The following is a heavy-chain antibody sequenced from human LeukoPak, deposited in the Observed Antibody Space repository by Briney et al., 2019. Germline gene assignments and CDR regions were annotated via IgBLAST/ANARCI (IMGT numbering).Heavy chain of an antibody. Sequence: PGGSLRLSCAASGFTFNDYYMTWIRQAPGKGLEWVSYISSSGTTIYYADSVEGRFTISRDNAKNSLYLQMNSLRAEDTAVYYCAKGDYYDSSGYFYAFDIWGQGTMVTVSS. CDR1: GFTFNDYY. CDR2: ISSSGTTI. CDR3: AKGDYYDSSGYFYAFDI. D-gene: IGHD3-22*01. J-gene: IGHJ3*02. V-gene: IGHV3-11*01.